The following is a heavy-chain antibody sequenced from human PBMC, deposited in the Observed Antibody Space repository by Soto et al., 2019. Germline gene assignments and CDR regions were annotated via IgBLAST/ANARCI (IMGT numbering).Heavy chain of an antibody. CDR3: ARSRNDFWSGYYYYGMDV. Sequence: GESLKISCKGSGYSFTSYWIGWVRQMPGKGLEWMGIIYPGDSDTRYSPSFQGQVTISADKSISTAYLQWSSLKASDTAMYYCARSRNDFWSGYYYYGMDVWGQGTTVTSP. D-gene: IGHD3-3*01. CDR2: IYPGDSDT. J-gene: IGHJ6*02. CDR1: GYSFTSYW. V-gene: IGHV5-51*01.